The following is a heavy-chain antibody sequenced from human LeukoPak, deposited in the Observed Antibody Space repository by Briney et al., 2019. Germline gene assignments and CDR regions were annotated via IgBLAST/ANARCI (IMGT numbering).Heavy chain of an antibody. D-gene: IGHD3-3*01. J-gene: IGHJ4*02. CDR1: DGSISSYY. CDR2: IYDSGST. Sequence: KPSETLSLTCTVSDGSISSYYWSWIRQPPGKGLEWIGHIYDSGSTNYNPSLESRVTISVDTSKNQFSLKLSSVTAADTAVYYCAREFSWSGFFDYWGQGTLVTVSS. V-gene: IGHV4-59*01. CDR3: AREFSWSGFFDY.